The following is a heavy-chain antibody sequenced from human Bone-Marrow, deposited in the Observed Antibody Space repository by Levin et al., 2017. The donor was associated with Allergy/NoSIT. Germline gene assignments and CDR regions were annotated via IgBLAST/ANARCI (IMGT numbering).Heavy chain of an antibody. Sequence: GESLKISCKASGYKFANFWIGWVRQMPGTGLESMGMIYPGDSDTKYSPALQGQVTMSVDTSTSTAYLQLNSLKASDTAIYYCARLWGIGSRDDYWGQGTRVTVSS. CDR1: GYKFANFW. CDR3: ARLWGIGSRDDY. CDR2: IYPGDSDT. D-gene: IGHD6-6*01. J-gene: IGHJ4*02. V-gene: IGHV5-51*01.